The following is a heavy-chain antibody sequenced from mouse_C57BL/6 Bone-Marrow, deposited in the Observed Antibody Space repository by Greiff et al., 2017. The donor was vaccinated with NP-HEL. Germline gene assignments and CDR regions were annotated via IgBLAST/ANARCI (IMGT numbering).Heavy chain of an antibody. CDR1: GYTFTDYY. J-gene: IGHJ3*01. V-gene: IGHV1-26*01. D-gene: IGHD2-5*01. CDR2: INPNNGGT. Sequence: EVQLQQSGPELVKPGASVKISCKASGYTFTDYYMNWVKQSHGKSLEWIGDINPNNGGTSYNQKFKGKATLTVDKSSSTAYMELRSLTSEDSAVYYCARRRSNYVGAYWGQGTLVTVSA. CDR3: ARRRSNYVGAY.